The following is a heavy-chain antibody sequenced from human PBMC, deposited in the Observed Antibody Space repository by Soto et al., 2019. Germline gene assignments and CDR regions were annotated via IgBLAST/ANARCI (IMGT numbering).Heavy chain of an antibody. CDR3: ARDFYYDSSGYYYHVY. CDR1: GGTFSSYA. Sequence: SVKVSCKASGGTFSSYAISWVRQAPGQGLEWMGGIIPIFGTANYAQKFQGRVTITAGESTSTAYMELSSLRSEDTAVYYCARDFYYDSSGYYYHVYWGQGTLVTSPQ. V-gene: IGHV1-69*13. CDR2: IIPIFGTA. J-gene: IGHJ4*02. D-gene: IGHD3-22*01.